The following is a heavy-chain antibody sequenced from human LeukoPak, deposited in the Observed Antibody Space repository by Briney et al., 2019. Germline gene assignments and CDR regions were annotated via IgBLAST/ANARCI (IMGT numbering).Heavy chain of an antibody. CDR3: ARHPEGIVPASTNYYYYGMDV. J-gene: IGHJ6*02. CDR1: GGTFSSYA. V-gene: IGHV1-69*13. CDR2: IIPIFGTA. D-gene: IGHD2-2*01. Sequence: GASVKVSCKASGGTFSSYAISWVRQAPGQGLEWMGGIIPIFGTANYAQKFQGRVTITADESTSTAYMELSSLRSEDTAVYYCARHPEGIVPASTNYYYYGMDVWGQGTTVTVSS.